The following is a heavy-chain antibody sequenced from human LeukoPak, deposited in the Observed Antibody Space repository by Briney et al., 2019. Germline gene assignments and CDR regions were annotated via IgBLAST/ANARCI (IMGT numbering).Heavy chain of an antibody. J-gene: IGHJ4*02. CDR2: IYYSGST. CDR3: ARVIPPTYDSSGFYFDY. V-gene: IGHV4-39*07. D-gene: IGHD3-22*01. Sequence: SETLSLTCAVSGGSISSSSYYWGWIRQPPGKGLEWIGSIYYSGSTYYNPSLKSRVTISVDTSKNQFSLKLSSVTAADTAVYYCARVIPPTYDSSGFYFDYWGQGTLVTVSS. CDR1: GGSISSSSYY.